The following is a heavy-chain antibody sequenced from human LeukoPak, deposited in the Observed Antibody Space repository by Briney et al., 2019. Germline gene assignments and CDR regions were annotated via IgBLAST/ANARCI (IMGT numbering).Heavy chain of an antibody. Sequence: PSGTLSLTCAVSGGSISSSNWWSWVRQPPGKGLEWIGEIHHSGSTNYNPSLKSRVTISVDKSKNQFSLRLSSVTAADTAVYYCARDRGGYTYSHDYWGQGTLVTVSS. D-gene: IGHD5-18*01. V-gene: IGHV4-4*02. CDR3: ARDRGGYTYSHDY. CDR2: IHHSGST. CDR1: GGSISSSNW. J-gene: IGHJ4*02.